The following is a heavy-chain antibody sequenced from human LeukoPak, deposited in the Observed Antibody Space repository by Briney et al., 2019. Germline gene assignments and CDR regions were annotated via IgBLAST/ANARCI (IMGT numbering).Heavy chain of an antibody. D-gene: IGHD5-12*01. Sequence: ASVKVSCKASGYTFTGYYMHWVRQAPGQGLEWMGWINPNSGGTNYAQKFQGRVTMTSDTSISTAYMELSRLRSDDTAVYYCARYAVNSGYDYVYWGQGTLVTVSS. V-gene: IGHV1-2*02. CDR3: ARYAVNSGYDYVY. CDR1: GYTFTGYY. CDR2: INPNSGGT. J-gene: IGHJ4*02.